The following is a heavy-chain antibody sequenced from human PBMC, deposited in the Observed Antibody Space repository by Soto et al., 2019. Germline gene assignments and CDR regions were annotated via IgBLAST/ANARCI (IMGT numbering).Heavy chain of an antibody. Sequence: GASVKVSCKASGYIFINYGITWVRQAPGQGLEWMGWISGYNGNTKYADKLQGRVTMTTDTSTTTAYMELRSLRSDDTAVYYCASDEVPAANWLDRWGQGTLVTVSS. CDR3: ASDEVPAANWLDR. CDR2: ISGYNGNT. D-gene: IGHD2-2*01. CDR1: GYIFINYG. J-gene: IGHJ5*02. V-gene: IGHV1-18*01.